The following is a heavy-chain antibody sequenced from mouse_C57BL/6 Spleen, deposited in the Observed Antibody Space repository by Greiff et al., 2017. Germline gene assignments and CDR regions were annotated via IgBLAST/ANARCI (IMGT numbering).Heavy chain of an antibody. CDR2: IYPGSGST. J-gene: IGHJ4*01. Sequence: QVQLQQPGAELVKPGASVKMSCKASGYTFTSYWITWVKQRPGQGLEWIGDIYPGSGSTNYNEKFKSKATLTVDTASSTAYMQLSSLTSEDSAVXYCARDTAVVGRNYYAMDDWGQGTSVTVAS. CDR1: GYTFTSYW. V-gene: IGHV1-55*01. CDR3: ARDTAVVGRNYYAMDD. D-gene: IGHD1-1*01.